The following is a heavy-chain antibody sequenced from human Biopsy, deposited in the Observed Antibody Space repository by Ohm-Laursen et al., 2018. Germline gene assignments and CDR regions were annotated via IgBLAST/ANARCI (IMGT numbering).Heavy chain of an antibody. Sequence: SVKASCKASGYTFTSHDINWARQATGQGLEWMGWMSPNTGNTVYAQRFQDRVTMTSETSTGTAYMELTSLTSDDTAVYFCARWETTLGRSLDSWGQGTLVAVSS. CDR2: MSPNTGNT. CDR3: ARWETTLGRSLDS. CDR1: GYTFTSHD. V-gene: IGHV1-8*01. J-gene: IGHJ4*02. D-gene: IGHD1-26*01.